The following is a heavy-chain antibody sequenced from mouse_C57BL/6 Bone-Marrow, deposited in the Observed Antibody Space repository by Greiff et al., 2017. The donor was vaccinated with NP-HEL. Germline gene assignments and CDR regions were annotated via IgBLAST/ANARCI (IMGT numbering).Heavy chain of an antibody. Sequence: DVMLVESGGGLVKPGGSLKLSCAASGFTFSDYGMHWVRQAPEKGLEWVAYISSGSSTIYYADTVKGRFTISRDNAKNTLFLHMTSLRSEDPAMYYCARPYNYITTVVPFDDWGQGTTLTVSS. CDR3: ARPYNYITTVVPFDD. V-gene: IGHV5-17*01. D-gene: IGHD1-1*01. J-gene: IGHJ2*01. CDR1: GFTFSDYG. CDR2: ISSGSSTI.